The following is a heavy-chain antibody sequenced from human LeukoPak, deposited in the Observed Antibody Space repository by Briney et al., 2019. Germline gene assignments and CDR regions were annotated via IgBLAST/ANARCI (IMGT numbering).Heavy chain of an antibody. V-gene: IGHV3-21*01. CDR3: ASFWSGYYSIY. J-gene: IGHJ4*02. Sequence: GGSLKLSCAASGFTFSSYSMNWVRQAPGKGLEWVSSISSSSSYIYYADSVQGRFTISRDNAKNSLYLQMNSLRAEDTAVYYCASFWSGYYSIYWGQGTLVTVSS. D-gene: IGHD3-3*01. CDR2: ISSSSSYI. CDR1: GFTFSSYS.